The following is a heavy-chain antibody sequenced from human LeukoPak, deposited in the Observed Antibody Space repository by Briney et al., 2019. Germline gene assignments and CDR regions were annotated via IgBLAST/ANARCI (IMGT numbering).Heavy chain of an antibody. V-gene: IGHV3-30-3*01. CDR1: GFTFSSYA. CDR3: ARGDIVGRRYYFDY. D-gene: IGHD2-15*01. J-gene: IGHJ4*02. CDR2: ISYDGSNK. Sequence: GGSLRLSCAASGFTFSSYAMHWVRQAPGKGLEWVAVISYDGSNKYYADSVKGRFTISRDNSKNTLYLQMNSLRAEDTAVYYCARGDIVGRRYYFDYWGQGTLVTVSS.